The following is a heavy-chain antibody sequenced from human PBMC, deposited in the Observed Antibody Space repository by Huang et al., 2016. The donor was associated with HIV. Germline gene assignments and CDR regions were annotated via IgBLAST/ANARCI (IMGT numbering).Heavy chain of an antibody. CDR2: MGSSGRII. J-gene: IGHJ4*02. CDR3: ARDSNWNFRYFDY. D-gene: IGHD1-7*01. V-gene: IGHV3-11*01. CDR1: GFTFSDYY. Sequence: QVQVVESGGGLVKPGGSWRLSCGASGFTFSDYYSKWFRQSPGKGLEWVSYMGSSGRIIYYADSVKGRFTISRDNAKNSLYLQMNSLRAEDTAVYYCARDSNWNFRYFDYWGQGTLVTVSS.